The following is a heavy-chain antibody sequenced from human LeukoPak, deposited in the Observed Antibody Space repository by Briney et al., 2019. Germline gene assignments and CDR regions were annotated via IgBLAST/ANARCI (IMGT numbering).Heavy chain of an antibody. CDR2: ISWDGNKK. V-gene: IGHV3-30*04. CDR1: GFTFRGYT. J-gene: IGHJ4*02. CDR3: AREGGNSTSWGYFDY. D-gene: IGHD6-13*01. Sequence: PGGSLRLSCGASGFTFRGYTMHWVRQAPDKGLQWVAVISWDGNKKFYADSVEGRFTISRDNSKNTLSLQMNSLRLEDTALYYCAREGGNSTSWGYFDYWGQGTLVTVSS.